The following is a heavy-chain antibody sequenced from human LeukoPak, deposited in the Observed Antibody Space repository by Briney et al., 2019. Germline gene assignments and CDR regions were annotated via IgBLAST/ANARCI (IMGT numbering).Heavy chain of an antibody. CDR3: AKDASPGIAAAGPDY. CDR1: GFTFSSYW. D-gene: IGHD6-13*01. V-gene: IGHV3-30*18. CDR2: ISYDGSNK. Sequence: GGSLRLSCAASGFTFSSYWMSWVRQAPGKGLEWVAVISYDGSNKYYADSVKGRFTISRDNSKNTLYLQMNSLRAEDTAVYYCAKDASPGIAAAGPDYWGQGTLVTVSS. J-gene: IGHJ4*02.